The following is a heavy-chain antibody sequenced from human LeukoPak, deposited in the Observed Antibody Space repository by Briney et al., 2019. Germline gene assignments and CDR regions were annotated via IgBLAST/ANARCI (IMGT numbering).Heavy chain of an antibody. J-gene: IGHJ6*03. CDR1: GGSISSGDYY. CDR2: IYYSGST. Sequence: TLSLTCTVSGGSISSGDYYWSWIRQPPGKGLEWIGYIYYSGSTYYNPSLKSRVTISVDTSKNQFSLKLSSVTAADTAVYYCARAAGVVYYYYYMDVWGKGTTVTVSS. V-gene: IGHV4-30-4*08. CDR3: ARAAGVVYYYYYMDV. D-gene: IGHD3-3*01.